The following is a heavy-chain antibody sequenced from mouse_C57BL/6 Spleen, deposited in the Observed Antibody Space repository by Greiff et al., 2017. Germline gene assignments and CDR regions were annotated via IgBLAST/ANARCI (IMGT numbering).Heavy chain of an antibody. CDR1: GYTFTSYW. CDR2: IDPSDSYT. Sequence: QVQLQQPGAELVKPGASVKLSCKASGYTFTSYWMQWVKQRPGQGLEWIGEIDPSDSYTNYNQKFKGKATLTVDTSSSTAYMQLSSLTSEDSSGYYCARGGGTTGSMDYWGQGTSVTVSS. CDR3: ARGGGTTGSMDY. V-gene: IGHV1-50*01. D-gene: IGHD1-1*01. J-gene: IGHJ4*01.